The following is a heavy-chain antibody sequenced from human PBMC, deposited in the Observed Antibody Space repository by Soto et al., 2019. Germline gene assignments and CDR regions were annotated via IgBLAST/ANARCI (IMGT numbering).Heavy chain of an antibody. CDR1: GLTFSSYS. D-gene: IGHD3-9*01. Sequence: PGGSLRLSCAASGLTFSSYSMNWVRQAPGKGLEWVSSISSTTNYKYYADSVKGRFTISRDNSKKTLYLQMNSLRAEDAAVYYCVRVFDTYYFDLWGQGNMVTVSS. CDR2: ISSTTNYK. CDR3: VRVFDTYYFDL. J-gene: IGHJ4*02. V-gene: IGHV3-21*01.